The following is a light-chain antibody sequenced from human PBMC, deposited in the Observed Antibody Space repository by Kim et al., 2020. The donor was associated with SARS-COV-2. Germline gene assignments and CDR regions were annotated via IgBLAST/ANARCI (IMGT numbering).Light chain of an antibody. CDR3: QVWDSSSDHV. CDR1: NIGSKS. Sequence: VAPGKTARITWGGNNIGSKSVHWYQQKPGQAPVLVIYYDSDRPSGIPERFSGSNSGNTATLTISRVEAGDEADYYCQVWDSSSDHVFGTGTKVTVL. J-gene: IGLJ1*01. V-gene: IGLV3-21*04. CDR2: YDS.